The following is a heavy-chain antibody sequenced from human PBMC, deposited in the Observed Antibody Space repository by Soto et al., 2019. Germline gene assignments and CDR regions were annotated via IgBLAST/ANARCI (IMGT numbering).Heavy chain of an antibody. CDR3: ARDGGNICSGGSCYFQAPDY. V-gene: IGHV3-74*01. CDR1: DFSISTFW. CDR2: INGDETTT. D-gene: IGHD2-15*01. J-gene: IGHJ4*02. Sequence: EMQLVESGGGLGQPGGSLRLSCAASDFSISTFWMHWVRQAPGKGLVWVSRINGDETTTEYADFVKGRFTVSRDNSKNTLAVQMSSLRAEDTAVYYCARDGGNICSGGSCYFQAPDYWGQGTLVTVSP.